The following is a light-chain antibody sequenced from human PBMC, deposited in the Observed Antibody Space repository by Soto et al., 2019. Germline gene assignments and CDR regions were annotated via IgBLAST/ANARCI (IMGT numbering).Light chain of an antibody. J-gene: IGKJ4*01. CDR3: QQGNSFPLT. V-gene: IGKV1-39*01. CDR1: QSISSY. CDR2: TAS. Sequence: DIQMTQSPSSLSASVGDRVTITCRASQSISSYLNWYQQKPGKVPKLLIYTASSLQSGVPSRFSGSGSGTDFTLTISSLQPEDFATYYCQQGNSFPLTFGGGTKVEIK.